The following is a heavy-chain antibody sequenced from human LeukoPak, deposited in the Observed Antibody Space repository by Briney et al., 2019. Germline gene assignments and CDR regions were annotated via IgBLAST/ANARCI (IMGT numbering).Heavy chain of an antibody. V-gene: IGHV3-48*04. CDR3: ARTWNSGGWYVTFDY. CDR2: ISSSGSTK. J-gene: IGHJ4*02. CDR1: GFTFSSYS. D-gene: IGHD6-19*01. Sequence: GGSLRLSCAASGFTFSSYSMNWVRQAPGKGLEWVSYISSSGSTKYYADSVKGRFTVSRDNAENSVYLQLNSLGAEDTAVCYCARTWNSGGWYVTFDYWGQGTLVTVSS.